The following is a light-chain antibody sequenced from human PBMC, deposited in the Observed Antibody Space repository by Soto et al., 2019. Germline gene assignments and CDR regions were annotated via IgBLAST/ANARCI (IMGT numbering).Light chain of an antibody. V-gene: IGKV3-20*01. CDR2: GVS. Sequence: EIVITQSPSTLSVSPGERATLSCRASQSLSSNYLAWYQQKPGQAPRLLIYGVSSRATGVPDRFSGSGSGTGLTLTISRLEPEDFAVYYCHHFGSSRHTFGQGTKVDIK. CDR3: HHFGSSRHT. J-gene: IGKJ2*01. CDR1: QSLSSNY.